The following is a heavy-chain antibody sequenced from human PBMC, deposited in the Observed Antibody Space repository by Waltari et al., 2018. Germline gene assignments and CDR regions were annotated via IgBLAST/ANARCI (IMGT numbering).Heavy chain of an antibody. V-gene: IGHV3-74*01. CDR1: GFAFSSYW. CDR3: ARVKFLEWLPQPAVLDY. J-gene: IGHJ4*02. Sequence: EVQLVESGGDLVQTGGSLRLSCAASGFAFSSYWMHWVRQAPGKGLVWVARVNSGGSGMIYADSVKGRFTISRDNAKNTLHLQMNSLRVEDTAVYYCARVKFLEWLPQPAVLDYWGQGSLVIVSS. CDR2: VNSGGSGM. D-gene: IGHD3-3*01.